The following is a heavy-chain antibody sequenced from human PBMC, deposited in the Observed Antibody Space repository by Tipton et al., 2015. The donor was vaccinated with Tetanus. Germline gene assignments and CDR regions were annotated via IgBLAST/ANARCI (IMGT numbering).Heavy chain of an antibody. D-gene: IGHD3-22*01. CDR1: GGSISTYY. J-gene: IGHJ3*02. CDR3: ARDVWRYYDSSGYQDHDAFDI. CDR2: IYTSGST. V-gene: IGHV4-4*07. Sequence: TLSLTCTVSGGSISTYYWSWIRQPAGKGLEWIGRIYTSGSTNYNPSLKRGVTMSVDASNNQFSLKLSSLTAADTAVYYCARDVWRYYDSSGYQDHDAFDIWGQGTMVAVSS.